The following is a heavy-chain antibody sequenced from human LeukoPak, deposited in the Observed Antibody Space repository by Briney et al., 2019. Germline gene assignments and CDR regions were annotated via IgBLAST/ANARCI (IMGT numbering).Heavy chain of an antibody. CDR3: AREDTAMVTPLHYYYGMDV. CDR2: ITNSGDYT. V-gene: IGHV3-23*01. Sequence: GGSLRLSCAASEFTFSSYAMSWVRQAPGKGLEWVSTITNSGDYTYYADSVKGRFTISRDNSKNTLYLQMNSLRADDTAVYYCAREDTAMVTPLHYYYGMDVWGQGTTVTVSS. CDR1: EFTFSSYA. J-gene: IGHJ6*02. D-gene: IGHD5-18*01.